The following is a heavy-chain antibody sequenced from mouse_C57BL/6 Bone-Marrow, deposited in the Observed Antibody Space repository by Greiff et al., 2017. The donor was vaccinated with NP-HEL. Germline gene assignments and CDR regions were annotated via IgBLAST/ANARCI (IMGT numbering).Heavy chain of an antibody. CDR2: IRSKSNNYAT. CDR1: GFSFNTYA. D-gene: IGHD2-1*01. CDR3: VRNGNYVWFAY. Sequence: EVQLVESGGGLVQPKGSLKLSCAASGFSFNTYAMNWVRQAPGKGLEWVARIRSKSNNYATYYADSVKDRFTISRDDSESMLYLQMNNLKTEDTAMYYCVRNGNYVWFAYWGQGTLVTVSA. V-gene: IGHV10-1*01. J-gene: IGHJ3*01.